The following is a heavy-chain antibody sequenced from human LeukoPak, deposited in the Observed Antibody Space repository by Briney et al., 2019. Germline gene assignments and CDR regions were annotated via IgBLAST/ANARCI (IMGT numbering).Heavy chain of an antibody. Sequence: GGSLRLSCAASGFTFSSYAMSWVRQAPGKGLEWVSAISGSGGSTYYADSVKGRFTISRDNSKNTLYLQMNSLRAEDTAVYYCAKDPSVRPVYLTQRDWFDPWAREPWSPSPQ. V-gene: IGHV3-23*01. CDR3: AKDPSVRPVYLTQRDWFDP. D-gene: IGHD1-14*01. CDR1: GFTFSSYA. CDR2: ISGSGGST. J-gene: IGHJ5*02.